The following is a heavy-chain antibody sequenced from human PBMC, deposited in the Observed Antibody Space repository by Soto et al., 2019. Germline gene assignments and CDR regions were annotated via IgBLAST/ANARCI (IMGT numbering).Heavy chain of an antibody. CDR1: GYTFTSYD. Sequence: ASVKVSCKASGYTFTSYDINWVRQATGQGLEWMGWMNPNSGNTGYAQKFQGRVTMTRNTSISTAYMELSSLRSEDTAVYYCARDITWGWLAAYGMDVWGQGTTVTVSS. CDR2: MNPNSGNT. D-gene: IGHD6-19*01. J-gene: IGHJ6*02. V-gene: IGHV1-8*01. CDR3: ARDITWGWLAAYGMDV.